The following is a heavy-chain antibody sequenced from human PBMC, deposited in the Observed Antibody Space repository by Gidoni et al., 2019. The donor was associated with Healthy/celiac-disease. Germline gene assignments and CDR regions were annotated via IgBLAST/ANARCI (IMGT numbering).Heavy chain of an antibody. D-gene: IGHD2-15*01. CDR3: ARDQYCSGGSCYSGCRY. CDR1: GFTFSSDA. CDR2: ISYDGSNK. Sequence: QVQLVESGGGVVQPGRSLRLSCAASGFTFSSDAMHWVRQAPGKGLEWVAVISYDGSNKYYADSVKGRFTISRDNSKNTLYLQMNSLRAEDTAVYYCARDQYCSGGSCYSGCRYWGQGTLVTVSS. V-gene: IGHV3-30*04. J-gene: IGHJ4*02.